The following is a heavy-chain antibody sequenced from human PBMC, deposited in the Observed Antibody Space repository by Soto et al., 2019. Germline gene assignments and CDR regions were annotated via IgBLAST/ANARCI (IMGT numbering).Heavy chain of an antibody. V-gene: IGHV4-61*01. J-gene: IGHJ6*02. Sequence: SETLSLTCTVSGGSISSGSYYWSWIRKPPGKGLEWIGYIYFSGSTNYNPSLKSRVTISVDTSKNQFSLKLSSVTAADTAVYYCARQFSGSRGYYYYGMDVWGQGTTVTVSS. CDR3: ARQFSGSRGYYYYGMDV. D-gene: IGHD3-10*01. CDR1: GGSISSGSYY. CDR2: IYFSGST.